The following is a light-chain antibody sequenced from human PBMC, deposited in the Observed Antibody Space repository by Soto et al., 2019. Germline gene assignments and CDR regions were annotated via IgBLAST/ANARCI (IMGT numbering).Light chain of an antibody. CDR3: QHYNNWPPWT. V-gene: IGKV3-15*01. CDR1: QSISDT. Sequence: EIVITQSPATLSVSPCGRATVSCRASQSISDTLAWYQQKPGQAPRLLIYGASRRATGFPARFSGSGSGTDFTLTISSLQSEDFAVYYCQHYNNWPPWTFGQGTKVDIK. CDR2: GAS. J-gene: IGKJ1*01.